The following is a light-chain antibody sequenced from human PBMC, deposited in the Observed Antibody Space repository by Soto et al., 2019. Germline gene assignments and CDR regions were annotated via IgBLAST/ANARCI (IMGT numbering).Light chain of an antibody. Sequence: QSVLTQPPSVSGAPGQRVTISCTGSSSNIGAGYDVHWYQQLPGTAPKLLIYGNSNRPSGVPDRFSGSKSGTSASLAITGLQAADEADYYCQSYDRSMNGVVFGGGTKLTVL. CDR2: GNS. CDR3: QSYDRSMNGVV. V-gene: IGLV1-40*01. CDR1: SSNIGAGYD. J-gene: IGLJ2*01.